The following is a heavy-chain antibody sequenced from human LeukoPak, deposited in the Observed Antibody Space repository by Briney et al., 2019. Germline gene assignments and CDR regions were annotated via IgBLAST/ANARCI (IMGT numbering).Heavy chain of an antibody. Sequence: GGSLRLSCTATGFTFSSYGMHWVRQAPGKGLEWVAFIRYDGSNKYYADSVKDRFTISRDNSKNTLYLQMNSLRAEDTAVYYCAKDHLATTASVCDYWGEGSLVTVSS. D-gene: IGHD5-12*01. J-gene: IGHJ4*02. V-gene: IGHV3-30*02. CDR2: IRYDGSNK. CDR1: GFTFSSYG. CDR3: AKDHLATTASVCDY.